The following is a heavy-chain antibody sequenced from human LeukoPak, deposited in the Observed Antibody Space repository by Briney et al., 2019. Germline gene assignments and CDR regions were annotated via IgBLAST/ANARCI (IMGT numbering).Heavy chain of an antibody. CDR3: AKRNFYDSGVYYWYYFDH. Sequence: PGGSLRLSCAASGFTFSNYALSWVRQAPGKGLEWVSGISDGGAKTFYADTVKDRFTMSRDNSKNMVYLQMNSLRAEDTAVYYCAKRNFYDSGVYYWYYFDHWGQGTLVTVPS. J-gene: IGHJ4*02. D-gene: IGHD3-22*01. CDR2: ISDGGAKT. CDR1: GFTFSNYA. V-gene: IGHV3-23*01.